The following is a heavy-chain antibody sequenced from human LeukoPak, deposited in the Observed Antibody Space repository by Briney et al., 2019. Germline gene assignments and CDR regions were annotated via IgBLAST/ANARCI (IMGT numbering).Heavy chain of an antibody. D-gene: IGHD1-26*01. Sequence: ASVKVSCKASGYTFTGYCMHWVRQAPGQGLEWMGWINPNSGGTNYAQKFQGRVTMTRDTSISTAYMELSRLRSDDTAVYYCASSLGVGATNHPPNDYWGQGTLVTVSS. V-gene: IGHV1-2*02. J-gene: IGHJ4*02. CDR3: ASSLGVGATNHPPNDY. CDR1: GYTFTGYC. CDR2: INPNSGGT.